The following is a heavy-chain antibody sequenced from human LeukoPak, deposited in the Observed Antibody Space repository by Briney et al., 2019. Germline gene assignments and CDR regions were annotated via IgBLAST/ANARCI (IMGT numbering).Heavy chain of an antibody. D-gene: IGHD1-26*01. J-gene: IGHJ4*02. CDR1: GYTFTSYA. Sequence: VASVKVSCKASGYTFTSYAMHWVRQAPGQRLEWMGWISAGNGNTKYSQKFQGRVTITRDTSASTAYMELSSLRSEDTAVYYCARVAGSYYQWYYFDYWGQGTLVTVSS. V-gene: IGHV1-3*01. CDR3: ARVAGSYYQWYYFDY. CDR2: ISAGNGNT.